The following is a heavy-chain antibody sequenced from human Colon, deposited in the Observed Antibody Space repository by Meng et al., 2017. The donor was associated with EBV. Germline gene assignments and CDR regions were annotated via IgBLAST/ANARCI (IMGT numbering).Heavy chain of an antibody. CDR3: ARRGPSGNFSP. CDR2: IDHRGNT. D-gene: IGHD3-10*01. V-gene: IGHV4-34*01. CDR1: GGSFRDYF. Sequence: LKRGGAGLVKPSGTLSRSCAVYGGSFRDYFWTWIRPPPGKGLEWIGEIDHRGNTKYNPSLKSRVTISLDTSKKQFSLKVSSVTAADSAVYYCARRGPSGNFSPWSQGALVTVSS. J-gene: IGHJ5*02.